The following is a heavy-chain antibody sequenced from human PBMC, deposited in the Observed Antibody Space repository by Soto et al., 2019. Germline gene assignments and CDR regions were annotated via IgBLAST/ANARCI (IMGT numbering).Heavy chain of an antibody. Sequence: QVQLVQSGAEVMKPGASVKISCKTSGYTFTNNYINWVRQAPGQGLEWVGLINPNGASTTYAQTFQGRVTMTRDTSTSTFYMELSSLRADDTAVYYCARVYGLVKHDDFLSGYYEYWGQGTLVTVSS. CDR1: GYTFTNNY. J-gene: IGHJ4*02. D-gene: IGHD3-3*01. CDR2: INPNGAST. CDR3: ARVYGLVKHDDFLSGYYEY. V-gene: IGHV1-46*01.